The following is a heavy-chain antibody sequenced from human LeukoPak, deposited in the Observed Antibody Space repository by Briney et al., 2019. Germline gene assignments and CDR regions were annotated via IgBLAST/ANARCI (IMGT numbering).Heavy chain of an antibody. V-gene: IGHV3-53*01. D-gene: IGHD1-26*01. CDR2: IYSGGST. CDR1: GFTVSSNY. CDR3: AREVAQDSRSYQAGFDY. Sequence: PGGSLRLSCAASGFTVSSNYMSWVRQAPGKGLEWVSVIYSGGSTYYADSVKGRFTISRDNSKNTLYLQMNSLRAEDTAVYYCAREVAQDSRSYQAGFDYWGQGTLVTVSS. J-gene: IGHJ4*02.